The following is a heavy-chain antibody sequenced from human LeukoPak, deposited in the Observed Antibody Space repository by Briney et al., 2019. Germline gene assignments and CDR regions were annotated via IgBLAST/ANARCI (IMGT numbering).Heavy chain of an antibody. Sequence: PGGSLRLSCAASGFTFSSYGMSWVRQAPGKGLEWVSAISGSGGSTYYADSVKGRFTISRDNSKNTLYLQMNSLRAEDTAVYYCARGLPPAVADPPLDYWGQGTLVTVSS. CDR1: GFTFSSYG. CDR3: ARGLPPAVADPPLDY. V-gene: IGHV3-23*01. J-gene: IGHJ4*02. D-gene: IGHD6-19*01. CDR2: ISGSGGST.